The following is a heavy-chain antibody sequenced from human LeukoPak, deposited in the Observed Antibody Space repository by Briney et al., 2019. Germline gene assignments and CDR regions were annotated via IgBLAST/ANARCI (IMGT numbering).Heavy chain of an antibody. V-gene: IGHV3-23*01. CDR3: ARIVGANDAFDI. D-gene: IGHD1-26*01. CDR2: ISGSGGTT. J-gene: IGHJ3*02. CDR1: GFTFSTYA. Sequence: PGGSLRLSCAASGFTFSTYAMSWVRQAPGKGLEWVSSISGSGGTTYYADSVKGRFTISRDNAKNSLYLQMNSLRAEDTAVYYCARIVGANDAFDIWGQGTMVTVSS.